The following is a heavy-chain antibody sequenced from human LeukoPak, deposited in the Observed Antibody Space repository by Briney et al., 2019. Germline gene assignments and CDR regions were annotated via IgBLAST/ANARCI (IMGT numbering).Heavy chain of an antibody. V-gene: IGHV3-48*01. D-gene: IGHD3-16*01. J-gene: IGHJ3*02. Sequence: SVKGRFTISRDNAMNSLYLQVNSLRAEDTAVYYCAKTPFEMTSDAFDIWGQGTMVTVSS. CDR3: AKTPFEMTSDAFDI.